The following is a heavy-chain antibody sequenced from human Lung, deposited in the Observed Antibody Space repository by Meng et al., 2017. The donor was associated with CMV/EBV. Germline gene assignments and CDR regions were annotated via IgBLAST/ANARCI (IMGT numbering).Heavy chain of an antibody. CDR3: ARDNNWGPDY. J-gene: IGHJ4*02. Sequence: ASVXVSWKASGYTFTAHYFHWVRQAPGQGLEWMGWIHPHRGDTNYAQQFQGRVTLTRDTSINTGYMELTRLTSDDTAVYYCARDNNWGPDYWGQGTLVTVSS. D-gene: IGHD7-27*01. CDR1: GYTFTAHY. CDR2: IHPHRGDT. V-gene: IGHV1-2*02.